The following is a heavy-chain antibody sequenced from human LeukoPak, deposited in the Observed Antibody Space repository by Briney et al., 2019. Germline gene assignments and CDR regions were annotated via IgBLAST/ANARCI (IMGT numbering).Heavy chain of an antibody. D-gene: IGHD3-22*01. J-gene: IGHJ4*02. CDR1: GFTFTSSA. Sequence: ASVKLSCKASGFTFTSSAVQWVRQARRQRLEWIGWIVVGSGNTNYAQKFQERVTVTRDMSTSTAYMELSSLRSEDTAVYYCAASPDYYDSSGYSYYFDYWGQGTLVTVSS. CDR3: AASPDYYDSSGYSYYFDY. CDR2: IVVGSGNT. V-gene: IGHV1-58*01.